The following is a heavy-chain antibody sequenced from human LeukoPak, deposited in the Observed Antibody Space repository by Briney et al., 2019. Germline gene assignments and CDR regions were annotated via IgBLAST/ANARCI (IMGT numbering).Heavy chain of an antibody. J-gene: IGHJ5*02. CDR2: INPNSGGT. CDR1: GYTFTGYY. V-gene: IGHV1-2*02. D-gene: IGHD1-26*01. CDR3: ASQLESGSPNWFDP. Sequence: ASVKVSCKASGYTFTGYYMHWVRQAPGQGLEWMGWINPNSGGTNYAQKFQGRVTMTRDTSISTAYMELSRLRSDDTAVYYCASQLESGSPNWFDPWGQGTLVTVSS.